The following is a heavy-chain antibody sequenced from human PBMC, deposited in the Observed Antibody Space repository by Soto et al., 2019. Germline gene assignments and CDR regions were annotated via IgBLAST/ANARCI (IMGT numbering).Heavy chain of an antibody. CDR2: MNPNSGNT. CDR3: ARVAGSPDY. D-gene: IGHD1-26*01. Sequence: ASVEVSCKASGYTFTSYDINWVRQATGQGLEWMGWMNPNSGNTGYAQKFQGRVTMTRDSSISTVYMELSSLRSEDTAVYYCARVAGSPDYWGQGTLVTVSS. CDR1: GYTFTSYD. J-gene: IGHJ4*02. V-gene: IGHV1-8*01.